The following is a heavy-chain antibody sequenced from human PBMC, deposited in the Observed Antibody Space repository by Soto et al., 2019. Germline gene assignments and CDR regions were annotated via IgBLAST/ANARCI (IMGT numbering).Heavy chain of an antibody. V-gene: IGHV4-31*03. CDR1: DDSISSGGYY. Sequence: QVQLQESGPGLVKPSQTLSLTCTVSDDSISSGGYYWSWIGQHPGKGLEWIGYIYGTGNMYYKSSLKSRLTFPVDPSKNHSSLIPPSVTAAATAVYYCARGTDTWFFGLWGRGTLVTVSS. CDR3: ARGTDTWFFGL. J-gene: IGHJ2*01. D-gene: IGHD3-9*01. CDR2: IYGTGNM.